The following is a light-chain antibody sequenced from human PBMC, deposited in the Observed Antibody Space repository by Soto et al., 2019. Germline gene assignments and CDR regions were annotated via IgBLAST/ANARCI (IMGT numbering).Light chain of an antibody. CDR2: GAS. V-gene: IGKV3-15*01. CDR3: QQYNNWPLP. Sequence: EIVMTQSPATLSVSPGERATLSCRASQSVGSNLAWYQQKPGQAPRLLIHGASTRATGIPARFSGSGSGTDFTLTVSSLQYEDFAVYYCQQYNNWPLPFGGGTKVEI. J-gene: IGKJ4*01. CDR1: QSVGSN.